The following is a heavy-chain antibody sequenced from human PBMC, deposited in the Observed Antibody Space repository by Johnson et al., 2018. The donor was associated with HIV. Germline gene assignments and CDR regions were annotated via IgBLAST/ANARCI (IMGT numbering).Heavy chain of an antibody. D-gene: IGHD6-19*01. CDR3: TSGKSWLAVDAFDI. J-gene: IGHJ3*02. CDR1: IFTFSGSA. V-gene: IGHV3-73*01. Sequence: VQLVESGGGVVQPGGSLRLSCAASIFTFSGSAMHWVRQASGKGLEWVGRIRSKANSYATAYAASVKGRFTISRDDSKNTAYLQMNSLKTEDTAVYYCTSGKSWLAVDAFDIWGQGTMVTVSS. CDR2: IRSKANSYAT.